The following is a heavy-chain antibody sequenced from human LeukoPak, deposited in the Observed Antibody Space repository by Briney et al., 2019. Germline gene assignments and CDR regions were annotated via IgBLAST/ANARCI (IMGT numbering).Heavy chain of an antibody. CDR2: IGSHGDST. J-gene: IGHJ5*01. CDR3: AKDWGSSGWYNWFGS. V-gene: IGHV3-64*04. D-gene: IGHD6-19*01. Sequence: PGGSLRLSCSASGFTFSTYPMHWVRQAPGKGLEYVSAIGSHGDSTYYADSVKGRFTISRDNSKNTLYLQMYSLRIEDTGVYYCAKDWGSSGWYNWFGSWGRGTLVTVSS. CDR1: GFTFSTYP.